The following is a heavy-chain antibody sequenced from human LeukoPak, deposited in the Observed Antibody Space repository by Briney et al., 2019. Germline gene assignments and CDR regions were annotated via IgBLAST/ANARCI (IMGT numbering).Heavy chain of an antibody. Sequence: SETLSLTCAVYGGSFSGYYWSWIRQPPGKGLEWIGEINHSGSTNYNPSLKSRVTIPVDTSKNQFSLKLSSVTAADTAVYYCARSSYYYDSSGSFDPWGQGTLVTVSS. J-gene: IGHJ5*02. D-gene: IGHD3-22*01. CDR3: ARSSYYYDSSGSFDP. CDR2: INHSGST. CDR1: GGSFSGYY. V-gene: IGHV4-34*01.